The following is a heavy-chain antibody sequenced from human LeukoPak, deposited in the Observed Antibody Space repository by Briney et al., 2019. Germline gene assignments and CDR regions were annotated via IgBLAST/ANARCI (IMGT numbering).Heavy chain of an antibody. D-gene: IGHD3-16*01. J-gene: IGHJ4*02. CDR1: GGSISSGSYY. Sequence: RPSETLSLTCTVSGGSISSGSYYWSWIRQPAGKGLEWIGHIYASGGTKYNPSLESRVTISIDTSKNQLSLRLSSVTAADTAVYYCTREKSYGYIRADSWGQGTLVAVSS. CDR3: TREKSYGYIRADS. V-gene: IGHV4-61*09. CDR2: IYASGGT.